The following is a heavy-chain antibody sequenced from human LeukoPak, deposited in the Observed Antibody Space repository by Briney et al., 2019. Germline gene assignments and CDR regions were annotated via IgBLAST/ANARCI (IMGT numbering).Heavy chain of an antibody. V-gene: IGHV4-61*02. Sequence: SETLSLTCTVSGGSISSGTYYWGWIRQPAGKGLEWIGRIDASGSINYNPTLKSRVTISVDRSKNQISLKLSSVTAADTAVYYCAREGGYSYGDAPLHFDDWGQGTLVTVSS. CDR2: IDASGSI. D-gene: IGHD5-18*01. CDR3: AREGGYSYGDAPLHFDD. CDR1: GGSISSGTYY. J-gene: IGHJ4*02.